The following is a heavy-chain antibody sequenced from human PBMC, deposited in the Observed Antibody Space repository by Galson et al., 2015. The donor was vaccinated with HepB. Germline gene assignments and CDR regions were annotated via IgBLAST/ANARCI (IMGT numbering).Heavy chain of an antibody. CDR3: AKVSSWPAEFHQH. Sequence: SLRLSCAASGFTFSRYGMHWVRQAPGKGLEWVAFIRYNGSNKYYTDSVKGRFTISRDNSKSTLYLQMDSLRAEDTAVYYCAKVSSWPAEFHQHWGQGTLVTVSS. J-gene: IGHJ1*01. CDR2: IRYNGSNK. CDR1: GFTFSRYG. V-gene: IGHV3-30*02. D-gene: IGHD6-13*01.